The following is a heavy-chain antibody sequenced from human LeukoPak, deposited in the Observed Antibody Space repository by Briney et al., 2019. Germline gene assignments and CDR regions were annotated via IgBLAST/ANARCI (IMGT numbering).Heavy chain of an antibody. J-gene: IGHJ4*02. CDR3: ASLSYYDSSGYYYGG. V-gene: IGHV3-33*03. Sequence: GGSLRLSCVASGFTFNNYGIHWVRQAPGKGLEWVAVIWYDGSNKYCADSVKGRFTISRDNAKNSLYLQMNSLRAEDTAVYYCASLSYYDSSGYYYGGWGQGTLVTVSS. D-gene: IGHD3-22*01. CDR2: IWYDGSNK. CDR1: GFTFNNYG.